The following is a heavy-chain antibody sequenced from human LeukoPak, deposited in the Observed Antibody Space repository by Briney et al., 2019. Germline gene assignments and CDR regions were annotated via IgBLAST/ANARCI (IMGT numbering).Heavy chain of an antibody. CDR3: ARVEKVYGAVQAAGTLDY. V-gene: IGHV1-46*01. CDR1: GYTFTSYY. J-gene: IGHJ4*02. Sequence: ASVKVSCKASGYTFTSYYIHWVRQAPGQGLEWMGLINPGGGNTNYAQKFQGRVTMTRDTSTSTVSMELSSLRSEDTAVYYCARVEKVYGAVQAAGTLDYWGQGTLVTVSS. D-gene: IGHD6-13*01. CDR2: INPGGGNT.